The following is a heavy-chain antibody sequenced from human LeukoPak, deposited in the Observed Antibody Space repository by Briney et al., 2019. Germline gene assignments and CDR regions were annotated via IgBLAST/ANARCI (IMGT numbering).Heavy chain of an antibody. Sequence: PGGSLRLSCAASGFTFSSYGMHWVRQAPGKGLEWVAVISYDGSNKYYADSVKGRFTISRDNSKNTLYLQMNSLRAEDTAVYYCAKVDVVGATGGFDYWGQGTLVTVSS. J-gene: IGHJ4*02. CDR1: GFTFSSYG. CDR3: AKVDVVGATGGFDY. V-gene: IGHV3-30*18. D-gene: IGHD1-26*01. CDR2: ISYDGSNK.